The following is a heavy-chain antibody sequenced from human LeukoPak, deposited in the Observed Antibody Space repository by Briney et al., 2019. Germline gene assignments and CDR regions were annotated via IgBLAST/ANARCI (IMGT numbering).Heavy chain of an antibody. D-gene: IGHD1-26*01. J-gene: IGHJ6*03. CDR3: ARRLRGELLRYYYYYMDV. Sequence: SETLSLTCTVSGDSISSGDYYWNWIRQPPGKGLEWIGYIYYSGSTNYNPSLKSRVTISVDTSKNQFSLKLSSVTAADTAVYYCARRLRGELLRYYYYYMDVWGKGTTVTVSS. CDR2: IYYSGST. CDR1: GDSISSGDYY. V-gene: IGHV4-61*08.